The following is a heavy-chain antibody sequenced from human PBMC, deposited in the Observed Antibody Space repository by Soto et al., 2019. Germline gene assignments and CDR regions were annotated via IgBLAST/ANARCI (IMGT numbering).Heavy chain of an antibody. CDR1: GFSLSTYG. J-gene: IGHJ4*02. Sequence: EVQLLESGGGLVQPGGSLRLSCAASGFSLSTYGVTWVRQAPGKGLEWVSGFSGGSGTTHYADSVKGRFSITRDNSKNPAHLEMNSLRVEDTAIYYCAKWNGYGDYWGEGILVTVSS. CDR3: AKWNGYGDY. D-gene: IGHD1-1*01. CDR2: FSGGSGTT. V-gene: IGHV3-23*01.